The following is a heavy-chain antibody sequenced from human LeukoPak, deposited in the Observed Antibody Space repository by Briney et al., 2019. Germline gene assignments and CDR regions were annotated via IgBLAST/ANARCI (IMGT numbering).Heavy chain of an antibody. J-gene: IGHJ4*02. Sequence: SETLSLTCTVSGDSISSYYWSWIRQPPGKGLEWIGYIYDSGKTNYNASLISRVTISVDTSKNQFSLKLTSVTPADTAVYYCAKARGFWSVDFDYWGQGTLVNVSS. V-gene: IGHV4-59*01. CDR1: GDSISSYY. D-gene: IGHD3-3*01. CDR2: IYDSGKT. CDR3: AKARGFWSVDFDY.